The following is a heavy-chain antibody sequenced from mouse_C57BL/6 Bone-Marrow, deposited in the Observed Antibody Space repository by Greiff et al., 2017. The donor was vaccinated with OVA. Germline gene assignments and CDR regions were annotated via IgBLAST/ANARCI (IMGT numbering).Heavy chain of an antibody. J-gene: IGHJ4*01. CDR3: ARGNFGSSFYAMDY. V-gene: IGHV14-3*01. CDR1: GFNIKNTY. D-gene: IGHD1-1*01. Sequence: VQLKESVAELVRPGASVKLSCTASGFNIKNTYMHWVKQRPEQGLEWIGRIDPATDNTKYAPKFQGKATMTADTSSHTAYLQLSSLSSEDTAVYCCARGNFGSSFYAMDYWGQGTSVTVSS. CDR2: IDPATDNT.